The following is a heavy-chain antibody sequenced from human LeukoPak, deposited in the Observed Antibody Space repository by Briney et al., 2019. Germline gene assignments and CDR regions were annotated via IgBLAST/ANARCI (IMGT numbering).Heavy chain of an antibody. CDR1: GYTFTGYY. Sequence: GASVKVSCKASGYTFTGYYMHWVRQAPGQGLEWMGWINPNSGGTNYARKFQGRVTMTRDTSISTAYMELSRLRSDDTAVYYCATDSGIAVEYYYYGMDVWGQGTTVTVSS. V-gene: IGHV1-2*02. D-gene: IGHD6-19*01. CDR2: INPNSGGT. CDR3: ATDSGIAVEYYYYGMDV. J-gene: IGHJ6*02.